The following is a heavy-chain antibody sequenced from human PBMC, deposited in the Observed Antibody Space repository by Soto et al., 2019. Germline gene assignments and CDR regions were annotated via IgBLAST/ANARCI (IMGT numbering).Heavy chain of an antibody. Sequence: SETLSLTCTVSGGSISSYYWSWIRQPPGKGLEWIGYIYYSGSTDYSPSLKSRVTISVDTSKNQFSLKLSSVAAADTALYYCARVDCTSTSCHAGYYFDYWGQGTLVTVSS. CDR1: GGSISSYY. D-gene: IGHD2-2*01. V-gene: IGHV4-59*01. CDR3: ARVDCTSTSCHAGYYFDY. J-gene: IGHJ4*02. CDR2: IYYSGST.